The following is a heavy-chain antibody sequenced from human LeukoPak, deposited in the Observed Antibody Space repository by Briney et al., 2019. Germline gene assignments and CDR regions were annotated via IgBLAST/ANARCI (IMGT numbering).Heavy chain of an antibody. V-gene: IGHV4-39*07. J-gene: IGHJ4*02. D-gene: IGHD3-3*01. CDR1: GGSVRSTSYY. CDR3: ARGRSSYDFWSGYYTGDVGDY. CDR2: VYYSGST. Sequence: PSETLSLTCTVSGGSVRSTSYYWGWIRQPPGKGLEWIGNVYYSGSTYYNPSLKSRVTISVDTSKNQFSLKLSSVTAADTAVYYCARGRSSYDFWSGYYTGDVGDYWGQGTLVTVSS.